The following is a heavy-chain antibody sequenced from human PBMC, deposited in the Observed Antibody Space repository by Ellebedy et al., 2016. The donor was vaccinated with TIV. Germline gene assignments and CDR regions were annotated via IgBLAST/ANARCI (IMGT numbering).Heavy chain of an antibody. CDR3: ARELGVASLKLKTYYYYGMDV. CDR2: ISYDGSNK. CDR1: GFTFSSYA. J-gene: IGHJ6*02. V-gene: IGHV3-30-3*01. D-gene: IGHD6-19*01. Sequence: PGGSLRLSCAASGFTFSSYAMHWVRQAPGKGLEWVAVISYDGSNKYYADSVKGRFTISRDNSKNTLYLQMNSLRAEDTAVYYCARELGVASLKLKTYYYYGMDVWGQGTTVTVSS.